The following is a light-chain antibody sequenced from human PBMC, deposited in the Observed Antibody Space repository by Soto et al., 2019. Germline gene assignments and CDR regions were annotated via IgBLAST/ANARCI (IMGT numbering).Light chain of an antibody. J-gene: IGKJ1*01. CDR1: QSVSSSY. CDR3: QQYGSSPRA. CDR2: GAS. Sequence: EIVLTQSPGTLSLSPGERATLSCRASQSVSSSYLAWYQQKPGQAPRLLIYGASSRATGIPDRFSGSGSGTAFTLTISRLELEDFAVYYCQQYGSSPRAFGQGTKVEIK. V-gene: IGKV3-20*01.